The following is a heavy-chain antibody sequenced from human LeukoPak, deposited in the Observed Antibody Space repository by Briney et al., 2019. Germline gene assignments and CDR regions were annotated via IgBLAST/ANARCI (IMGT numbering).Heavy chain of an antibody. Sequence: GGSLRLSCAASGSTFSSYAMSWVRQAPGKGLEWVSAISGSGGSTYYADSVKGRFTISRDNSKNTLYLQMNSLRAEDTAVYYCAKADGIAAALILDYWGQGTLVTVSS. D-gene: IGHD6-13*01. J-gene: IGHJ4*02. CDR1: GSTFSSYA. CDR3: AKADGIAAALILDY. CDR2: ISGSGGST. V-gene: IGHV3-23*01.